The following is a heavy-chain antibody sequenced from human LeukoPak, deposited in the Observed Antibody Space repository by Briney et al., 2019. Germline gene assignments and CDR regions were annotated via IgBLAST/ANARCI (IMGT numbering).Heavy chain of an antibody. CDR2: INHSGST. J-gene: IGHJ4*02. V-gene: IGHV4-34*01. CDR1: GGSFSGHY. D-gene: IGHD2-15*01. Sequence: PSETLSLTCAVYGGSFSGHYWSWIRQPPGKGLEWIGEINHSGSTNYNPSLKSRVTISVDTSKNQFSLKLSSVTAADTAVYYCARGGEVVVAATTYYFDYWGQGTLVTVSS. CDR3: ARGGEVVVAATTYYFDY.